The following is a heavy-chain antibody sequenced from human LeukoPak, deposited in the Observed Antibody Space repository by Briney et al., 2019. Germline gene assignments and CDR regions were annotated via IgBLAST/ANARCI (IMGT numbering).Heavy chain of an antibody. D-gene: IGHD3-22*01. CDR2: ISAYNGNT. CDR1: GYTFTSYG. Sequence: GASVKVSCKASGYTFTSYGISWVRQAPGQGLEWMGWISAYNGNTNYAQKLQGRVTMTTDTSTSTAYMELRSLRSDDTAVYYCARAVRSSAQRYDSSGPRSDWFDPWGQGTLVTVSS. J-gene: IGHJ5*02. CDR3: ARAVRSSAQRYDSSGPRSDWFDP. V-gene: IGHV1-18*01.